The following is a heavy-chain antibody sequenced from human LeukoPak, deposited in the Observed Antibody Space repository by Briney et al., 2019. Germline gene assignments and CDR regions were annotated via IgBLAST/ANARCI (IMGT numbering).Heavy chain of an antibody. V-gene: IGHV3-30*02. CDR2: IRYDGNEK. CDR3: AKSHGSGWYYYGY. J-gene: IGHJ4*02. Sequence: PGGSLRLSCAASGFTFSSYGMCWVRQAPGKGLEWVAFIRYDGNEKYYTDSVKGRFTISRDKSKNSLYLQMNSLRTEDTAVYYCAKSHGSGWYYYGYWGQGTLVTVSS. D-gene: IGHD6-19*01. CDR1: GFTFSSYG.